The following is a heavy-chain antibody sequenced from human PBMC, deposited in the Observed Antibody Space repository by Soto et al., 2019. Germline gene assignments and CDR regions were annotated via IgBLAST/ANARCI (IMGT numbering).Heavy chain of an antibody. CDR3: VQTTGWPGFDF. CDR1: GFAVSSKY. CDR2: IYGGGTT. J-gene: IGHJ4*02. V-gene: IGHV3-53*01. D-gene: IGHD6-19*01. Sequence: EVQLVESGGGLIQPGGSLRLSCAASGFAVSSKYKTWVRQAPGKGLEWVSVIYGGGTTYYADSVKGRFTISRDTSKNTLYLQMNSLRAEDTAVYYCVQTTGWPGFDFWGQGTLVTVSS.